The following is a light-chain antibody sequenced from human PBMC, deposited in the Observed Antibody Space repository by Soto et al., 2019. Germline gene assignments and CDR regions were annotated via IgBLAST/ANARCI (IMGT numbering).Light chain of an antibody. CDR2: DTS. CDR3: QQYDTSLT. CDR1: QNIPSIY. Sequence: EIVLTQSPASLSLSPGERATLSCGASQNIPSIYLAWYQLKPGLAPRLLIYDTSIRATGIPHRFTGSGSGTDFTLTSTRLEPEDVAVYSCQQYDTSLTYGGGTKVDIK. V-gene: IGKV3D-20*01. J-gene: IGKJ4*01.